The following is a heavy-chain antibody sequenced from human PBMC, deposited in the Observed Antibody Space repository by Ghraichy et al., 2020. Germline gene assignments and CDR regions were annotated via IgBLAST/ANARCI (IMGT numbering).Heavy chain of an antibody. V-gene: IGHV3-48*02. CDR1: AFTFSSYS. CDR3: ALGAHDY. Sequence: GGSLRLSCAAFAFTFSSYSMNWVRQAPGKGLEWVSYISSSSSAIYYADSVKGRFTISRDNAKNSLYLQMNSLRDEDTAVYYCALGAHDYWGQGTLVTVSS. J-gene: IGHJ4*02. D-gene: IGHD3-16*01. CDR2: ISSSSSAI.